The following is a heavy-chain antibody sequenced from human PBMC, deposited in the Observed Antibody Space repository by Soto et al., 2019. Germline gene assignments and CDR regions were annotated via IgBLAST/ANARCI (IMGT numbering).Heavy chain of an antibody. V-gene: IGHV4-34*01. J-gene: IGHJ3*02. CDR2: INHSGST. CDR3: ASFIAVAGPYDTFDI. D-gene: IGHD6-19*01. CDR1: GGSFSGYY. Sequence: SETLSLTCAVYGGSFSGYYWSWIRQPPGKGLEWIGEINHSGSTNYNPSLKSRVTISVDTSKNQFSLKLSSVTAADTAVYYCASFIAVAGPYDTFDIWGQGTMVTVSS.